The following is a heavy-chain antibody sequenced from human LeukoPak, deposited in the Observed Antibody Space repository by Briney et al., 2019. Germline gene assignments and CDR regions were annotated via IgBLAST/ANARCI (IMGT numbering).Heavy chain of an antibody. D-gene: IGHD2-2*01. Sequence: ASVKVSCKASGYTFTSNYMHWVRQAPGQGLEWMGIIHPSGGNTNYAQKFQARVAMTRDTSTSTVYMELSSLRSEDTAIYYCARDCSSTRCQGPVFDNWGQGTLVTVSS. CDR3: ARDCSSTRCQGPVFDN. V-gene: IGHV1-46*01. CDR2: IHPSGGNT. J-gene: IGHJ4*02. CDR1: GYTFTSNY.